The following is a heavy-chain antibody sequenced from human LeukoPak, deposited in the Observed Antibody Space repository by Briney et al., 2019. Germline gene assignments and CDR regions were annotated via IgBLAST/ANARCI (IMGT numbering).Heavy chain of an antibody. CDR3: ARDRRTSVVTAFFDY. CDR2: INAYDGDT. D-gene: IGHD4-23*01. CDR1: SYTFVSYG. V-gene: IGHV1-18*01. Sequence: ASVKVSCKASSYTFVSYGISWVRQAPGQGLEWMGWINAYDGDTNYAEKFQGRVSMTRDTSTSTASMELRTLTSDDAALYYCARDRRTSVVTAFFDYWGQGTRVTVSS. J-gene: IGHJ4*02.